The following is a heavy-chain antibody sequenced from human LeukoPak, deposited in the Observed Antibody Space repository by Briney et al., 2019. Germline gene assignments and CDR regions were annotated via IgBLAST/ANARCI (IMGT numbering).Heavy chain of an antibody. J-gene: IGHJ4*02. V-gene: IGHV3-23*01. CDR3: AKQSYARSLGE. D-gene: IGHD2-8*01. Sequence: GGCLRFSSATSGFPFIDFSMRWGRPALGKGLGWISTTNSGGTSTYYAESVKGRFTISRDNSKNTLYLQMSSLRVEDTAVYYCAKQSYARSLGEGGPGTLVSVSS. CDR1: GFPFIDFS. CDR2: TNSGGTST.